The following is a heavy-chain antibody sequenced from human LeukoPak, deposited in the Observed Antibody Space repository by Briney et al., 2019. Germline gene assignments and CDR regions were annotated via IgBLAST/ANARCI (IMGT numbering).Heavy chain of an antibody. J-gene: IGHJ4*02. Sequence: PSETLSLTCTVSGGSISSSSYYWGWIRQPPGKGLEWIGSIHYSGTTYYNPSLKSRVTISVDTSKNQFSLKLRSVTAADTAVYYCARGHITPSLFDYWGQGTLVTVSS. V-gene: IGHV4-39*01. D-gene: IGHD2-21*01. CDR3: ARGHITPSLFDY. CDR1: GGSISSSSYY. CDR2: IHYSGTT.